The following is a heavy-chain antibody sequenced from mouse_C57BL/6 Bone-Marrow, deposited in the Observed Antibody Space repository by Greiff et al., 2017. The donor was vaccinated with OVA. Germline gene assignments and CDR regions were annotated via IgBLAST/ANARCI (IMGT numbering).Heavy chain of an antibody. Sequence: QVQLKQPGAELVKPGASVKMSCKASGYTFTSYWITWVKQRPGQGLEWIGDIYPGSGSTNYNEKFKSKATLTVDTSSSTAYMQLSSLTSEDSAVYYCARDYYGSRRDYWGQGTTLTVSS. CDR2: IYPGSGST. J-gene: IGHJ2*01. V-gene: IGHV1-55*01. CDR1: GYTFTSYW. CDR3: ARDYYGSRRDY. D-gene: IGHD1-1*01.